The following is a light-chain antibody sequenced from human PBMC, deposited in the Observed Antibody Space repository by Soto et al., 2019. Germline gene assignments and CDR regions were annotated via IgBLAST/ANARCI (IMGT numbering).Light chain of an antibody. CDR3: HQYGSSPFT. J-gene: IGKJ3*01. CDR1: QPVSANY. V-gene: IGKV3-20*01. CDR2: GAS. Sequence: VVLTQSPATLSLSPGERATLSCRANQPVSANYLAWYQQKPGQAPRLLIYGASRRATGIPDRFSGSGSGTDFTLTLSRLEPEDFAVFYCHQYGSSPFTFGPGTKVDIK.